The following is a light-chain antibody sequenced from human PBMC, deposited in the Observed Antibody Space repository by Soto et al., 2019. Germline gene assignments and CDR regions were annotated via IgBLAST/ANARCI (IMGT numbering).Light chain of an antibody. Sequence: EIVLTQSPGILSLSPGERATLSCRAGQSVSSSYLAWYQQKPGQAPRLLIYGASNRATGIPDRFSASGSKTNFTLTISRLEPEGFAVYYCQQYGSSPPYTFGQGTKLEIK. J-gene: IGKJ2*01. CDR3: QQYGSSPPYT. CDR1: QSVSSSY. V-gene: IGKV3-20*01. CDR2: GAS.